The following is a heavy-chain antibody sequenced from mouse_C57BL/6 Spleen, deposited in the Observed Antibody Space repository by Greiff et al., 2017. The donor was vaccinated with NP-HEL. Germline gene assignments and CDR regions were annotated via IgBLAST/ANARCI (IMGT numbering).Heavy chain of an antibody. CDR2: ISSGSSTI. CDR3: ASRYYYGSSNYFDY. Sequence: EVQLVESGGGLVKPGGSLKLSCAASGFTFSDYGMHWVRQAPEKGLEWVAYISSGSSTIYYADTVKGRFTISRDNAKNTLFLQMTSLRSEDTAMYYCASRYYYGSSNYFDYWGQGTTLTVSS. V-gene: IGHV5-17*01. J-gene: IGHJ2*01. CDR1: GFTFSDYG. D-gene: IGHD1-1*01.